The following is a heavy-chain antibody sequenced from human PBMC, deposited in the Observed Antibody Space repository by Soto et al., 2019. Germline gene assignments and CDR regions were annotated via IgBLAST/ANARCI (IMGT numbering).Heavy chain of an antibody. Sequence: GGSLRLSCAASGFTFSSYAMSWVRQAPGKGLEWVSAISGSGGSTYYADSVKGRFTISRDNSKNTLYLQMNSLRAEDTAVYYCAKGARLGDFWSGYFTPYYYYGMDVWGQGTTVTVSS. V-gene: IGHV3-23*01. CDR3: AKGARLGDFWSGYFTPYYYYGMDV. CDR2: ISGSGGST. CDR1: GFTFSSYA. D-gene: IGHD3-3*01. J-gene: IGHJ6*02.